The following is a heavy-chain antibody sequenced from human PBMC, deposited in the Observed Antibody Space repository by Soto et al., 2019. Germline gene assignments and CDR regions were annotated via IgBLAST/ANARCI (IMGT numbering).Heavy chain of an antibody. CDR2: ISAGAVAT. CDR3: AKGRESSGSYRPFDY. V-gene: IGHV3-23*01. J-gene: IGHJ4*02. D-gene: IGHD3-22*01. Sequence: PGGSLRLSCAASGFTFSSYAMRWVRHAPGKGLEWVSAISAGAVATNYADSVKGRFTISRDNSKNTLYLQMNSLRAEDTAVYYCAKGRESSGSYRPFDYWGQGALVTVSS. CDR1: GFTFSSYA.